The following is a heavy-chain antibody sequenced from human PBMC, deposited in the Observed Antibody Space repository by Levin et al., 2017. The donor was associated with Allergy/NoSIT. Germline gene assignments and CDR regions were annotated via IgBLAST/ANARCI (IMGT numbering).Heavy chain of an antibody. D-gene: IGHD5-24*01. J-gene: IGHJ4*02. V-gene: IGHV3-48*03. Sequence: PGGSLRLSCAASGFTFSSYEMNWVRQAPGKGLEWVSYISSSGSTIYYADSVKGRFTISRDNAKNSLYLQMNSLRAEDTAVYYCARAGGFYNYYFDYWGQGTLVTVSS. CDR1: GFTFSSYE. CDR2: ISSSGSTI. CDR3: ARAGGFYNYYFDY.